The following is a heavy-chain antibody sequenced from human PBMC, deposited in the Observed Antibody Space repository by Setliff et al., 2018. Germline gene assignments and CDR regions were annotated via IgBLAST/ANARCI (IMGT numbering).Heavy chain of an antibody. CDR1: GFAFSNFA. V-gene: IGHV3-30*04. Sequence: GGSLRLSCAASGFAFSNFAMSWVRQAPGKGLEWVAVISYDGSNKYYADSVKGRFTISRDNSKNTLYLQMNSLRAEDTAVYYCARGDSSGYYYVQEVFIDYWGQGTLVTVSS. CDR3: ARGDSSGYYYVQEVFIDY. J-gene: IGHJ4*02. CDR2: ISYDGSNK. D-gene: IGHD3-22*01.